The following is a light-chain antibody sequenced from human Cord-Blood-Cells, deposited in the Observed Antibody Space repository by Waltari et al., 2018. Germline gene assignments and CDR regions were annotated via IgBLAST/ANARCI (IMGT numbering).Light chain of an antibody. CDR3: QQSYSTLWT. V-gene: IGKV1-39*01. CDR2: AAS. Sequence: DIQMTQSPSSLSASVGDRVTITCRASQSISSYLNWYQQKPGKAPKILIYAASSLQSWVPSRFSGSGSGTDFTLTISSLQPEDFATYYCQQSYSTLWTFGQGTKVEIK. J-gene: IGKJ1*01. CDR1: QSISSY.